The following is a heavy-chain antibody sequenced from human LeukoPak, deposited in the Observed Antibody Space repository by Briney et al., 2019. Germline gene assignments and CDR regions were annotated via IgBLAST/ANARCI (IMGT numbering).Heavy chain of an antibody. CDR1: GGSITGYY. Sequence: PSETLSLTCTVSGGSITGYYWTWIRQPAGKGLEWIGRVSDTGRAYYNPSLERRVTISLDTSNNRFSLKVTSVTAADTAVYYCAGGPDMTPIGGYYSFVYGGQGTLVSVP. CDR2: VSDTGRA. CDR3: AGGPDMTPIGGYYSFVY. V-gene: IGHV4-4*07. D-gene: IGHD3-22*01. J-gene: IGHJ4*02.